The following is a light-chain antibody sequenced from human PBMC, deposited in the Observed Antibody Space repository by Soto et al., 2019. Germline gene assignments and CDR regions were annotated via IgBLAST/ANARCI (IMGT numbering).Light chain of an antibody. V-gene: IGKV3-20*01. CDR3: QQYGSTPWT. Sequence: EIVLTQSPGTLSLSPGERATLSCRASQSVSSSYLAWYQQKPGQAPRLLIYGASSRATGIPDRFSGSGSGTDFTLTLSSLEPADFAVYYCQQYGSTPWTFGQGTKVEIK. J-gene: IGKJ1*01. CDR1: QSVSSSY. CDR2: GAS.